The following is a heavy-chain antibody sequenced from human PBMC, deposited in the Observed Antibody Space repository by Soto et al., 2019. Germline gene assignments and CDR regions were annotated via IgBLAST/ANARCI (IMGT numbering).Heavy chain of an antibody. CDR2: IYYSGST. CDR1: GGSISSSSYY. CDR3: ASYRGGSSSFDD. Sequence: SETLSLTCTVSGGSISSSSYYWGWIRQPPGKGLEWIGSIYYSGSTYYNPSLKSRVTISVDTSKNQFSLKLSSVTAADTAVYYCASYRGGSSSFDDWGQGTLVTVSS. J-gene: IGHJ4*02. D-gene: IGHD2-15*01. V-gene: IGHV4-39*01.